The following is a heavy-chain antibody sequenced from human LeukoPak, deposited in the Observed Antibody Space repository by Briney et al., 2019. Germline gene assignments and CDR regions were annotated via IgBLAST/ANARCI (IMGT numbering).Heavy chain of an antibody. CDR1: GVSISSGGYD. CDR3: ARDASGFGELIFDY. CDR2: IYYRGST. Sequence: PAQTLSLTCTVAGVSISSGGYDWGWIREQPGKGREWIGYIYYRGSTYDNPALKSRFTKTVETAKNQFSLKLSSVTAADTAVYYCARDASGFGELIFDYWGQGTLVTVSS. V-gene: IGHV4-31*03. D-gene: IGHD3-10*01. J-gene: IGHJ4*02.